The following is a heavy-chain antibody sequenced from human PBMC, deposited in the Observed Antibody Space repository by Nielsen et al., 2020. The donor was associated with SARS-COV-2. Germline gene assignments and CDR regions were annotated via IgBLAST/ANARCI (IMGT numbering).Heavy chain of an antibody. Sequence: SETLSLTCAVYREGLTGNYWNWVRQSPEKGLEWIAEISHSGGANNNPSLKGRVTISGDIYKNQVSLRLTSVTAADTAIYYCARGGEIETPYKLYHGMDVWGPGTTVTVSS. CDR2: ISHSGGA. V-gene: IGHV4-34*01. CDR1: REGLTGNY. CDR3: ARGGEIETPYKLYHGMDV. D-gene: IGHD3-10*01. J-gene: IGHJ6*02.